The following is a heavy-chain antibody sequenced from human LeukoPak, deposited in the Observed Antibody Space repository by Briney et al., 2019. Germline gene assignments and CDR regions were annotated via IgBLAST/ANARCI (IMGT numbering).Heavy chain of an antibody. J-gene: IGHJ5*02. D-gene: IGHD2/OR15-2a*01. CDR3: AKDRVSPGFNWFDP. V-gene: IGHV3-23*01. CDR2: INGRGDDT. CDR1: GVIISSYA. Sequence: PGGPLRVSCAASGVIISSYAMSWVRQAPGKGLEWVSAINGRGDDTYYADFVKGRFTISRDNSKSTVYLQMNSLRTEDTAVYYCAKDRVSPGFNWFDPWGQGTLVTVSS.